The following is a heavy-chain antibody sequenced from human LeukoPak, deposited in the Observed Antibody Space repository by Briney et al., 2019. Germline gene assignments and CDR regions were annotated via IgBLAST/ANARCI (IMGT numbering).Heavy chain of an antibody. J-gene: IGHJ4*02. CDR1: GFSFSGHW. CDR2: ISPTGSTT. CDR3: ARGPNSNWSGLDF. V-gene: IGHV3-74*01. Sequence: GGSLRLSCAASGFSFSGHWMHWARQLPGKGLVWVSRISPTGSTTSYADSVKGRFTVSRDNAKNTLYLQVNNLRAEDTAVYYCARGPNSNWSGLDFWGQGTLLTVSS. D-gene: IGHD6-6*01.